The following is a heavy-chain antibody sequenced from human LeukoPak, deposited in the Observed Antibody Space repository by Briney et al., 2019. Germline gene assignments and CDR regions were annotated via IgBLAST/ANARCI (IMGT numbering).Heavy chain of an antibody. CDR3: AREAYDYVWGSPFDY. CDR2: ISYDGSNK. D-gene: IGHD3-16*01. CDR1: GFTFSSYA. J-gene: IGHJ4*02. Sequence: PGGSLRLSCAASGFTFSSYAMHWVRQAPGKGLEWVAVISYDGSNKYYADSVKGRFTISRDNSKNTLYLQMNSLRAEDTAVYYCAREAYDYVWGSPFDYWGQGTLVTVSS. V-gene: IGHV3-30*04.